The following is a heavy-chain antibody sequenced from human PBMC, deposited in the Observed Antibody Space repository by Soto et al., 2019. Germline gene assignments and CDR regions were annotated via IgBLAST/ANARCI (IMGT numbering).Heavy chain of an antibody. Sequence: SETLSLTCTVSGGSISSSSYYWGWIRQPPGKGLEWIGSIYYSGSTYYNPSLKSRVTISVDTSKNQFSLKLSSVTAADTAVYYCARLRGYTYWGQGTLVTVSS. V-gene: IGHV4-39*01. D-gene: IGHD6-25*01. CDR2: IYYSGST. CDR1: GGSISSSSYY. CDR3: ARLRGYTY. J-gene: IGHJ4*02.